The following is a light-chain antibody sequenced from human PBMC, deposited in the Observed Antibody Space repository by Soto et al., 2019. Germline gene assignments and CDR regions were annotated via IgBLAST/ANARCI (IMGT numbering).Light chain of an antibody. CDR1: QGISTY. V-gene: IGKV1-39*01. Sequence: DIQVTQSPVSLSASVGDRVTITCRTSQGISTYLNWYQQKAGDAPRLLISGASDLENGVPSRLTGTGSGAFFTLTINSLRPEDFATYYCQQAYIKPYTFGQGTKLDI. CDR3: QQAYIKPYT. J-gene: IGKJ2*01. CDR2: GAS.